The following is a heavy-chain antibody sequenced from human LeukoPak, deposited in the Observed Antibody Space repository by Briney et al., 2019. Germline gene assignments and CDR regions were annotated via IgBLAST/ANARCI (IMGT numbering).Heavy chain of an antibody. CDR3: ARDPPFGSDWSQNYFDY. CDR1: GFTFEDYA. D-gene: IGHD6-19*01. V-gene: IGHV3-30*04. Sequence: GGSLRLSCAPSGFTFEDYAMHWVRQAPGKGLEWVALISYDGGNIYYTDSVQGRFTISRGNSNKILYLQMNSLRLEDTAVHYCARDPPFGSDWSQNYFDYWGQGTLVTVSS. J-gene: IGHJ4*02. CDR2: ISYDGGNI.